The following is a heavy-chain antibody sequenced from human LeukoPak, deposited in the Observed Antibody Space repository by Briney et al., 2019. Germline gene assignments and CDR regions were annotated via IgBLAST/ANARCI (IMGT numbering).Heavy chain of an antibody. Sequence: QSGGSLRLSCAASGFTVTTYAMSWVRQAPGKGLEWVSAISGSGGSTYYADSVKGRFTISRDISKNTLYLQMNSLRAEDTAVYFCAKEWRYSSSWYQYYFDYWGQGTLVTVSS. CDR3: AKEWRYSSSWYQYYFDY. CDR2: ISGSGGST. CDR1: GFTVTTYA. V-gene: IGHV3-23*01. J-gene: IGHJ4*02. D-gene: IGHD6-13*01.